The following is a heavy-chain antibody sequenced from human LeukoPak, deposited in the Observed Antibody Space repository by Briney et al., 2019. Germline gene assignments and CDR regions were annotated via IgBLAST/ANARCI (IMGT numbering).Heavy chain of an antibody. CDR1: GFTFSSYG. J-gene: IGHJ5*02. Sequence: LSGGSLRLSCAASGFTFSSYGMHWVRQAPGKGLEWVAVISYDGSNKYYADSVKGRFTISRDNSKNTLYLQMNSLRAEDTAVYYCAREHGYNGPYNWFDPWGQGTLVTVSS. D-gene: IGHD5-24*01. CDR2: ISYDGSNK. V-gene: IGHV3-30*03. CDR3: AREHGYNGPYNWFDP.